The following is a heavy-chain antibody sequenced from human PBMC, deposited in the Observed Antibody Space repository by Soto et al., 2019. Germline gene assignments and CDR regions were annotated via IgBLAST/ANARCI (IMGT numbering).Heavy chain of an antibody. Sequence: EVQLVESGGDLVQPGGSLRLACAASGFTFSSYWMSWVRQAPGKGLEWVANIKQDGSENYYVDSVKGRFTISRDNAKNSLYLQMNSLRAEDAAVYYCARHYSLRTYYFDYWGQGTLVTVSS. CDR2: IKQDGSEN. CDR3: ARHYSLRTYYFDY. CDR1: GFTFSSYW. D-gene: IGHD5-18*01. V-gene: IGHV3-7*01. J-gene: IGHJ4*02.